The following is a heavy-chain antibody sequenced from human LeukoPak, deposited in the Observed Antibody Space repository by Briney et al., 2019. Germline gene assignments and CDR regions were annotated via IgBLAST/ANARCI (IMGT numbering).Heavy chain of an antibody. D-gene: IGHD6-13*01. CDR2: INTNTGNP. J-gene: IGHJ6*03. Sequence: GASVKVSCKASGYTFTGYYMHWVRQAPGQGLEWMGWINTNTGNPTYAQGFTGRFVFSLDTSVSTAYLQISSLKAEDTAVYYCARDIAAAGTDYYYYMDVWGKGTTVTVSS. CDR3: ARDIAAAGTDYYYYMDV. V-gene: IGHV7-4-1*02. CDR1: GYTFTGYY.